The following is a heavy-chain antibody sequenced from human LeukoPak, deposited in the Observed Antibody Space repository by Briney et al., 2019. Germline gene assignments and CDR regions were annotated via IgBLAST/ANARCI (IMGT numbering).Heavy chain of an antibody. CDR3: ARDLKQGYSYDYFDY. Sequence: SQTLSLTCTVSGGSISSGDYYWSWIRQPPGKGLEWIGYIYYSGSTYYNPSLKSRVTVSVDTSKNQFSLKLSSVTATDTAVYYCARDLKQGYSYDYFDYWGQGTLVTVSS. CDR1: GGSISSGDYY. CDR2: IYYSGST. V-gene: IGHV4-30-4*01. D-gene: IGHD5-18*01. J-gene: IGHJ4*02.